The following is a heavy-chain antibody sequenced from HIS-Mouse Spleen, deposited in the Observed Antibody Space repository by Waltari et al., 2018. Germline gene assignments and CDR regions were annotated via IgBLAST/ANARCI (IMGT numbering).Heavy chain of an antibody. J-gene: IGHJ3*02. CDR1: GGSFSGYY. CDR2: INHSGST. V-gene: IGHV4-34*01. CDR3: ARRYCSSTSCYAFDI. D-gene: IGHD2-2*01. Sequence: QVQLQQWGAGLLKPSETLSLTCAVYGGSFSGYYCCWIRHPPGKGLEWIGEINHSGSTNYNPSLKSRVTISVDTSKNQFSLKLSSVTAADTAVYYCARRYCSSTSCYAFDIWGQGTMVTVSS.